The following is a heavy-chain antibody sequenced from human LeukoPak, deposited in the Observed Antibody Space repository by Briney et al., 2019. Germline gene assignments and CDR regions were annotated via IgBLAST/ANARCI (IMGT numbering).Heavy chain of an antibody. CDR3: ARGGGYDWGAFDY. J-gene: IGHJ4*02. D-gene: IGHD5-12*01. V-gene: IGHV4-59*01. CDR1: GGSISNYY. Sequence: SETLSLTCTVSGGSISNYYWSWIRQPPGKGLEWIGFISYSGSTGYRPSLKSRVTISVDTSKNQFSLNLSSVTASDTAVHYCARGGGYDWGAFDYWGQGTLVTVSS. CDR2: ISYSGST.